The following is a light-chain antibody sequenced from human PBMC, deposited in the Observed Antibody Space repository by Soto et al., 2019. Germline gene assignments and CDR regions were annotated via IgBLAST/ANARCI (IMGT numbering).Light chain of an antibody. J-gene: IGKJ1*01. CDR1: QSVSSSC. CDR3: QQYGSSPPT. Sequence: EIVLTQSPGTLSLSPGERATLSCRASQSVSSSCLAWYQQKPGQAPRLLIYGASSRATGIPDRFSGSGSGTDFTLTISRLEPEDFAVYYCQQYGSSPPTFGQGTTAEIK. CDR2: GAS. V-gene: IGKV3-20*01.